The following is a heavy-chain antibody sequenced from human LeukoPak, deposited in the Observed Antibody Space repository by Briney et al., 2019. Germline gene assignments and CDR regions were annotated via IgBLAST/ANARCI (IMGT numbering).Heavy chain of an antibody. CDR3: AKGVVPAAMFQSDAFDI. Sequence: GGSLRLSCAASGFTFSSYAMSWVRQAPGKGLEWVSAISGSGGSTYYADSVKGRFTISRDNSKNTLYLQMNSLRAEDTAVYYCAKGVVPAAMFQSDAFDIWGQGTMVTVSS. D-gene: IGHD2-2*01. CDR2: ISGSGGST. V-gene: IGHV3-23*01. CDR1: GFTFSSYA. J-gene: IGHJ3*02.